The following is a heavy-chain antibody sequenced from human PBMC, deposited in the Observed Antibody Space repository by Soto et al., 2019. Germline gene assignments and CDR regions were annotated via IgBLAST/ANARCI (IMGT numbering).Heavy chain of an antibody. Sequence: SETLSLTCTVSGGSVTSGSYYWSWIQQPPGKGLEWIGYIYNSGSTNYNPSLKSRVTISVDTSKNTLYVQMNSLRAEDTAVYYCAKGISGYNAPLDHWGQGTQVTVSS. CDR3: AKGISGYNAPLDH. D-gene: IGHD1-20*01. CDR1: GGSVTSGSYY. V-gene: IGHV4-61*03. J-gene: IGHJ4*02. CDR2: IYNSGST.